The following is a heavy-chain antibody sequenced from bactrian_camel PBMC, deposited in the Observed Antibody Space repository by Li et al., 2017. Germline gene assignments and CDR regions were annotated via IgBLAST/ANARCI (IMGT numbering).Heavy chain of an antibody. CDR2: IASDGTA. D-gene: IGHD2*01. J-gene: IGHJ4*01. CDR1: GYIYSFYC. Sequence: QVQLVESGGGSVQAGGSLRLSCTVSGYIYSFYCLGWFRQAPGKERREGVAAIASDGTAKYADSVNGRFTTSKDNGANTLYLQMDNLKPDDTAMYYCAALIGGYCYLSGQNHYNYWGQGTQVTVS. V-gene: IGHV3S53*01. CDR3: AALIGGYCYLSGQNHYNY.